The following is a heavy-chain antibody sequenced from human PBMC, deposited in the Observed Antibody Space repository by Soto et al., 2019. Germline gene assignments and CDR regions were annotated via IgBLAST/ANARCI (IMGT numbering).Heavy chain of an antibody. CDR2: IFYTGST. J-gene: IGHJ6*03. Sequence: QLQLQESGPGLVKPSETLSLSCSVSGDSITRSTYYWAWIRQPPGKGLEWVGAIFYTGSTYYNPSLKSRVTISFDTSKNQCSLRLTSVTAADTAVYYCAREGTAGGYYMDVWGKGTTVTVSS. CDR3: AREGTAGGYYMDV. CDR1: GDSITRSTYY. V-gene: IGHV4-39*02. D-gene: IGHD1-7*01.